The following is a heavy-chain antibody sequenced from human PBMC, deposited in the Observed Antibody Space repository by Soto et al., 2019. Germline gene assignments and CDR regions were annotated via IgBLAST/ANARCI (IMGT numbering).Heavy chain of an antibody. Sequence: LRLSCAASGFTFSSYSMNWVRQAPGKGLEWVGRIKSKTDGGTTDYAAPVKGRFTISRDDSKNTLYLQMNSLKTEDTAVYYCTTASGSVGYYYYYYGMDVWGQGTTVTVSS. CDR1: GFTFSSYS. V-gene: IGHV3-15*01. D-gene: IGHD3-10*01. CDR2: IKSKTDGGTT. J-gene: IGHJ6*02. CDR3: TTASGSVGYYYYYYGMDV.